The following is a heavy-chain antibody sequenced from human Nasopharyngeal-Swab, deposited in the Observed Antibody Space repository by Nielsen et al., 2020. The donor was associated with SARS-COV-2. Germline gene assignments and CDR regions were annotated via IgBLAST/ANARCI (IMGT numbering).Heavy chain of an antibody. V-gene: IGHV3-23*01. CDR3: AKDLKPYDYDAFDI. CDR1: GLTFSTHA. J-gene: IGHJ3*02. D-gene: IGHD3-16*01. CDR2: ISGSGGST. Sequence: GESLKISCSASGLTFSTHAMSWVRQAPGKGLEWVSAISGSGGSTYSADSVKGRFTISRDNSKNTLYLQMNSLRAEDTAVYYCAKDLKPYDYDAFDIWGQGTMVTVSS.